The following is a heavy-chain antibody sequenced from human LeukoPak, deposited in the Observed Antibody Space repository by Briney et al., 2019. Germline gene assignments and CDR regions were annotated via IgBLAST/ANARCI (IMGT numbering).Heavy chain of an antibody. CDR1: XXXFSXXW. CDR2: ISNGGGAT. Sequence: GSLRLSCVAXXXXFSXXWMSXXRXTPGKXLEWVASISNGGGATFYGDSVRGRFTGSRDDAKNSLFLQMNGLRSDDTAVYYCTRENYVPDSWGQGTLVTVSS. D-gene: IGHD3-10*02. J-gene: IGHJ5*02. CDR3: TRENYVPDS. V-gene: IGHV3-7*03.